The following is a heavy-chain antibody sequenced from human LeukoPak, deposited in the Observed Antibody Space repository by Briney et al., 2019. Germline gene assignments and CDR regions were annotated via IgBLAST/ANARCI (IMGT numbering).Heavy chain of an antibody. V-gene: IGHV3-23*01. CDR2: TTGSGDKL. J-gene: IGHJ4*02. CDR3: ARGPLYYDNSGSDY. D-gene: IGHD3-22*01. CDR1: GFTFRSYA. Sequence: GGSLRLSCTASGFTFRSYALSWVRQAPGKGLEWVSATTGSGDKLFYADSVKGRVTISRDNANNSLYLQMKSLRAEGTAVYYCARGPLYYDNSGSDYWGQGTLVTVSS.